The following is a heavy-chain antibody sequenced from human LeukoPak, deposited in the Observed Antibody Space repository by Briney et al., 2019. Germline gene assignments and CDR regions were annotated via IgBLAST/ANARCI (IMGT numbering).Heavy chain of an antibody. CDR3: ARDRSGSGSQGRWYFDL. Sequence: PGGSLRLSCAASGFTVSSNYMSWVRQAPGKGLEWVSVIYSGGSTYYADSVKGRFTISRDNSKNTLYLQMNSLRAEDTAVYYCARDRSGSGSQGRWYFDLWGRGTLVTASS. D-gene: IGHD3-10*01. CDR1: GFTVSSNY. J-gene: IGHJ2*01. V-gene: IGHV3-66*01. CDR2: IYSGGST.